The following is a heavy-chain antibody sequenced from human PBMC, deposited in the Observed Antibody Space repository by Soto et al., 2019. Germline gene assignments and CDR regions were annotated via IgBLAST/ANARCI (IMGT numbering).Heavy chain of an antibody. D-gene: IGHD3-10*01. Sequence: PGGSLRLSCAASGFTFSSYGMHWVRQAPGKGLEWVAVIWYDGSNKYYADSVKGRFTISRDNSKNTLYLQMNSLRAEDTAVYYCARDLGFGELYAFDIWGQGTMVTVSS. V-gene: IGHV3-33*01. CDR1: GFTFSSYG. CDR2: IWYDGSNK. J-gene: IGHJ3*02. CDR3: ARDLGFGELYAFDI.